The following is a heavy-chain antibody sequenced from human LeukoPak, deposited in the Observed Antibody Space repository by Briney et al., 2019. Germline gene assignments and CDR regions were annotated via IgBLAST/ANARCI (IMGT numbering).Heavy chain of an antibody. V-gene: IGHV3-33*06. D-gene: IGHD3-10*01. Sequence: PGRSLRLSCAASGFTFSSYGMHWVRQAPGKGLEWVAVIWYDGSNKYYADSVKGRFTISRDNSKNTLYLQMNSLRAEDTAVYYCAKTGTITMVRGAPDYWGQGTLVTVSS. CDR3: AKTGTITMVRGAPDY. CDR2: IWYDGSNK. CDR1: GFTFSSYG. J-gene: IGHJ4*02.